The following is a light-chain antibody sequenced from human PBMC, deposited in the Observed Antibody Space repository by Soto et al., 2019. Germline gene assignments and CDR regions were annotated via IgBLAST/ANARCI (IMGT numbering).Light chain of an antibody. CDR3: QQYGSSPWT. CDR2: GAS. V-gene: IGKV3-20*01. CDR1: ESVSSSY. Sequence: EIVLTQSPGTLSLFPGERATLSCRASESVSSSYLAWYQQKPGQAPRLLIHGASSRATGIPDRFSGSGSGTDFTLTISRLEPEDFAVYFCQQYGSSPWTFGQGTKVDIK. J-gene: IGKJ1*01.